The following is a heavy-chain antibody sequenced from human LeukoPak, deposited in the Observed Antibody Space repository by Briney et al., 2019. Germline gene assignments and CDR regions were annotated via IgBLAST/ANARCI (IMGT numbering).Heavy chain of an antibody. CDR1: GYTFTSYG. Sequence: ASVKVSCKASGYTFTSYGITWVRQAPGQGLEWMGWISIYNGNTNYVQKLQGRVTMTTDTSTSTAYMELRSLRFDDTAVYYSASPLGYCSSTSPAARCYYYYGMDVWGQGTTVTVSS. D-gene: IGHD2-2*01. J-gene: IGHJ6*02. CDR3: ASPLGYCSSTSPAARCYYYYGMDV. V-gene: IGHV1-18*01. CDR2: ISIYNGNT.